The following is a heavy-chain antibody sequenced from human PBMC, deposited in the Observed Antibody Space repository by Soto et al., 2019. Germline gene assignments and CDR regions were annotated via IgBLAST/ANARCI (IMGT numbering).Heavy chain of an antibody. J-gene: IGHJ6*02. CDR3: ARDRHYIAVAGTRPNYGMDV. CDR1: GGTFSSYA. CDR2: IIPIFGTA. V-gene: IGHV1-69*13. D-gene: IGHD6-19*01. Sequence: ASVKVSCKASGGTFSSYAISWVRQAPGQGLEWMGGIIPIFGTANYAQKFQGRVTITADESTSTAYMELSSLRSEDTAVYYCARDRHYIAVAGTRPNYGMDVWGQGTTVTVSS.